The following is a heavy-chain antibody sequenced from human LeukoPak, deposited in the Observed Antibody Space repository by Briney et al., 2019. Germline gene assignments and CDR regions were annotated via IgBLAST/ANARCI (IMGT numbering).Heavy chain of an antibody. D-gene: IGHD3-3*01. CDR1: GFTFSSYS. CDR3: ARDAYDFWSGYSTWFDP. V-gene: IGHV3-21*01. J-gene: IGHJ5*02. CDR2: ISSSSSYI. Sequence: GGSLRLSCAASGFTFSSYSMNWVRQAPGKGLEWVSSISSSSSYIYYADSVKGRFTISRDNAKNSLYLQMNSLRAEDTAVYYCARDAYDFWSGYSTWFDPWGQGTLVTVSS.